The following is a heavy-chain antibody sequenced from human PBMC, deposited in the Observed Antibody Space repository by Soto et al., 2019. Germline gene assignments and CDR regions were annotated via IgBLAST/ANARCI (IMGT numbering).Heavy chain of an antibody. CDR2: MNPNSGNT. CDR3: AREYDFWSGYYSFDI. Sequence: ASVKVSCKASGYTFTSYDINWVRQATGQGLEWMGWMNPNSGNTGYAQKFQGRVTMTRNTSMSTAYMELSSLRSEDTAVYYCAREYDFWSGYYSFDIWGQGTMVTVSS. CDR1: GYTFTSYD. D-gene: IGHD3-3*01. V-gene: IGHV1-8*01. J-gene: IGHJ3*02.